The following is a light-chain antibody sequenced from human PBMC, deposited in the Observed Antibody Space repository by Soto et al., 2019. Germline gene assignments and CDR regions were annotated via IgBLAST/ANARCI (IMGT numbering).Light chain of an antibody. Sequence: QSALTQPASVSGSPGQSITISCSGTNSDVGSYNYVSWYQQHPCKAPKLMVYYVSYRPSGISIRFSGSKSDNTAYLTISGLQADDEADYYCSSYTTSSLYVFGTGTKLTVL. CDR1: NSDVGSYNY. CDR3: SSYTTSSLYV. CDR2: YVS. V-gene: IGLV2-14*01. J-gene: IGLJ1*01.